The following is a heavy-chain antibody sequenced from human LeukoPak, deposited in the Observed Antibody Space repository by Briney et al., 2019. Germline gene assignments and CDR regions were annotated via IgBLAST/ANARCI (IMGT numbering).Heavy chain of an antibody. J-gene: IGHJ5*02. CDR2: IYYSGST. CDR3: ARDAGARPPGTWFDP. D-gene: IGHD1-26*01. CDR1: GGSISSYY. V-gene: IGHV4-59*01. Sequence: SETLSLTCTVSGGSISSYYWSWIRQPPGKGLEWIGYIYYSGSTNYNPSLKSRVTISVDTSKNQFSLKLSSVTAADTAVYYCARDAGARPPGTWFDPWGQGTLVTVSS.